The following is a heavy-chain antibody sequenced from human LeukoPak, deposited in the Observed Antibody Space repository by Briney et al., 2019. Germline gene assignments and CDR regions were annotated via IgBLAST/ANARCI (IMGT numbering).Heavy chain of an antibody. J-gene: IGHJ6*03. D-gene: IGHD4-17*01. Sequence: SETLSLTCTVSGGSISSYYWSWIRQPPGKGLEWIGYIYYSGSTNYNPSLKSRVTISVDTSKNQFSLKLSSVTAADTAVYYCARGTTVTWYYYYMDVWGKGTTVTVSS. CDR1: GGSISSYY. CDR3: ARGTTVTWYYYYMDV. V-gene: IGHV4-59*01. CDR2: IYYSGST.